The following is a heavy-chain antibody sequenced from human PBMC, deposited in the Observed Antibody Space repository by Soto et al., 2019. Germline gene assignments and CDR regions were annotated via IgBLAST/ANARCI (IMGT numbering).Heavy chain of an antibody. CDR1: KFTFSNYW. CDR2: INQDGSEK. CDR3: ARVGNSSGDNTYNWCDP. V-gene: IGHV3-7*04. D-gene: IGHD4-17*01. J-gene: IGHJ5*02. Sequence: GGSLRLSCAASKFTFSNYWMTWVRQAPGRGLEWVANINQDGSEKYYVDSVKGRFTISRDNAKNSMYLQMNSLRAEDTAVYYFARVGNSSGDNTYNWCDPWDQGPMVTVSS.